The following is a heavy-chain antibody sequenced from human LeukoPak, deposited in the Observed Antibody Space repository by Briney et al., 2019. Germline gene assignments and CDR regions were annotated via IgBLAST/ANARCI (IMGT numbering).Heavy chain of an antibody. CDR3: ATKGGRYYYGSGSYLPFGY. D-gene: IGHD3-10*01. CDR1: GYTFTSYG. J-gene: IGHJ4*02. V-gene: IGHV1-69*04. Sequence: ASVKVSCKASGYTFTSYGISWVRQAPGQGLEWMGRIIPILGIANYAQKFQGRVTITADKSTSTAYMELSSLRSEDTAVYYCATKGGRYYYGSGSYLPFGYWGQGTLVTVSS. CDR2: IIPILGIA.